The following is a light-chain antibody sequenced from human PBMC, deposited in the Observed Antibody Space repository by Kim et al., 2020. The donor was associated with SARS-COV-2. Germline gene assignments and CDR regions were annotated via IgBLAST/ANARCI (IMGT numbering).Light chain of an antibody. J-gene: IGKJ2*01. CDR2: SAS. CDR1: QNINDY. V-gene: IGKV1-39*01. Sequence: DIQMTQSPTSLSASVGGRVTLSCRASQNINDYLNWYRQKSGEAPKLLIYSASTLRSGVPSRFSGSGFGTEFTLTISDLQPEDFATYFCQHSYTYGYTFGQGTKLEI. CDR3: QHSYTYGYT.